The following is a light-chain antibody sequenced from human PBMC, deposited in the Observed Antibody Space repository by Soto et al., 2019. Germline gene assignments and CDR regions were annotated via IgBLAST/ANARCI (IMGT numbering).Light chain of an antibody. CDR1: QSVSNN. V-gene: IGKV3-15*01. Sequence: EIVLTQSPATLSVSPGERATLSCRASQSVSNNLAWYQQKPGQPPRLLIYFASTRATGVPARFIGSGSGTELTLTISSLQSEDSAVYYCQQYNEWPLTFGGGTKVETK. CDR2: FAS. J-gene: IGKJ4*01. CDR3: QQYNEWPLT.